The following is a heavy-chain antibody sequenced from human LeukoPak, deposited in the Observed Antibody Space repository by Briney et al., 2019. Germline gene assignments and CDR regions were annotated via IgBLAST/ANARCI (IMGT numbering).Heavy chain of an antibody. D-gene: IGHD6-13*01. V-gene: IGHV1-18*01. CDR2: ISAYNGNT. Sequence: ASVKVSCKASGYTFISYGISWVRQAPGQGLEWMGWISAYNGNTNYAQKLQGRVTMTTDTSTSTAYMELRSLRSDDTAVYYCARDLSWVIIAAAGTFDYWGQGTLVTVSS. J-gene: IGHJ4*02. CDR3: ARDLSWVIIAAAGTFDY. CDR1: GYTFISYG.